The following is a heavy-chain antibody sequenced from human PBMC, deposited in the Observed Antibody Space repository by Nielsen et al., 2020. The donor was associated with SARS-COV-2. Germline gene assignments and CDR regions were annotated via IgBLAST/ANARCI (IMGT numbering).Heavy chain of an antibody. CDR2: VSRDGSDT. Sequence: GESLKISCAASGFTFSNYGMHWVRQVAGKGLEWVAIVSRDGSDTFYVDSLRGRFTISRDNSKNTVYLQMNSLRAEDTAVYHCAKDVWSGAHQIRPDYWGQGTLVTVSS. V-gene: IGHV3-30*18. D-gene: IGHD3-3*01. CDR3: AKDVWSGAHQIRPDY. CDR1: GFTFSNYG. J-gene: IGHJ4*02.